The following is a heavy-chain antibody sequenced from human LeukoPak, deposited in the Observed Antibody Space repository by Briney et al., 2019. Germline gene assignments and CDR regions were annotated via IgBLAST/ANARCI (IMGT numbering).Heavy chain of an antibody. CDR3: ARGKITMVRGVIFDY. CDR1: GGSINTHY. J-gene: IGHJ4*02. Sequence: SETLSLTCTVSGGSINTHYWNWIRQPAGKGLEWIGRIYTSGSANYNPSLKSRVTISVDTSKNQFSLKLSSVTAADTAVYYCARGKITMVRGVIFDYWGQGTLVTVSS. D-gene: IGHD3-10*01. V-gene: IGHV4-4*07. CDR2: IYTSGSA.